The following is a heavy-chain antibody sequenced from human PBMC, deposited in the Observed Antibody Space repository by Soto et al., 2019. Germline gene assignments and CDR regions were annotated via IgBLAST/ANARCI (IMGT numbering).Heavy chain of an antibody. CDR3: ARVAGYSSGSYRPLDAFDI. CDR2: IKQDGSEK. V-gene: IGHV3-7*01. CDR1: GFTFSSYW. D-gene: IGHD6-19*01. Sequence: PGGSLRLSCAASGFTFSSYWMSWVRQAPGKGLEWVAKIKQDGSEKYYVDSVKGRFTISRDNAKNSLYLQMNSLRAEDTAVYYCARVAGYSSGSYRPLDAFDIWGQGTMVTVSS. J-gene: IGHJ3*02.